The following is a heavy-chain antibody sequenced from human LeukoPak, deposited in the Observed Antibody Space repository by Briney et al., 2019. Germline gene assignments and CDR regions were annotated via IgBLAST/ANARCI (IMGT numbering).Heavy chain of an antibody. CDR1: GGSFSGYY. V-gene: IGHV4-34*01. D-gene: IGHD3-22*01. CDR2: INHSGST. J-gene: IGHJ6*03. CDR3: ARGQGTSGYYYVSHYYYMDV. Sequence: NSSETLSLTCAVYGGSFSGYYWSWIRQPPGKGLEWIGEINHSGSTNYNPSLKSRVTISVDTSKNQFSLKLSSVTAADTAVYYCARGQGTSGYYYVSHYYYMDVWGKGTTVTVSS.